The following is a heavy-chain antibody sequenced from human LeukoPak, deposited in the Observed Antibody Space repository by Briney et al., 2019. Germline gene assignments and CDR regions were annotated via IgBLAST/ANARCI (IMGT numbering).Heavy chain of an antibody. J-gene: IGHJ5*02. CDR1: GVTLSNAW. V-gene: IGHV3-15*01. CDR3: TTLFRLDP. D-gene: IGHD2-21*01. Sequence: GGSLRLSCEASGVTLSNAWISWVRQAPGKGREWVGLIRSKTDGGTTDYAAPVQGRFIISRDDSRNTLYLQMNSLKTEDTGVYYCTTLFRLDPWGQGTLVTVSS. CDR2: IRSKTDGGTT.